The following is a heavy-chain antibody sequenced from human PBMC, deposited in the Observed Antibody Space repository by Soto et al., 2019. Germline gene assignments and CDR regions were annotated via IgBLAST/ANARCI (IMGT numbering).Heavy chain of an antibody. D-gene: IGHD3-10*01. CDR2: IKSKTDGGTT. V-gene: IGHV3-15*01. Sequence: GRSLRLACAPSGFTFINAWMSWVRQAPGKGLEWVGRIKSKTDGGTTDYAAPVKGRFTISRDDSKNTLYLQMNSLKTEDTAVYYCTTDGFLPTYYYYYYGMDVWGQGTTVTVSS. CDR1: GFTFINAW. CDR3: TTDGFLPTYYYYYYGMDV. J-gene: IGHJ6*02.